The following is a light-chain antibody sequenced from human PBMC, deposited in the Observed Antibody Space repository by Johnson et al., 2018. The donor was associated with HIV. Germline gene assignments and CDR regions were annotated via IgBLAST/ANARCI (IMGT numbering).Light chain of an antibody. V-gene: IGLV1-51*01. J-gene: IGLJ1*01. CDR2: DNN. CDR1: SSNIGNNY. CDR3: GMWDSSLSACV. Sequence: QSVLTQPPSVSAAPGQKVTISCSGSSSNIGNNYVSWYQQLPGTAPKLLMYDNNKRPSGIPDRFSGSKSGTSATLGITGLQTGDEANYYCGMWDSSLSACVFGTGTKVTVL.